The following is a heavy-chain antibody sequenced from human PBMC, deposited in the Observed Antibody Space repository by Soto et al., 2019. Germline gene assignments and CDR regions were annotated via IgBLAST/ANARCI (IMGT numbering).Heavy chain of an antibody. D-gene: IGHD3-3*02. J-gene: IGHJ4*01. CDR2: IYYSGST. Sequence: SETLSLTCTVSGGSISSSSYYWGWIRQPPGKGLEWIGSIYYSGSTYYNPSLKSRVTISVDTSKNQFSLKLSSVTAADTAVYYCARCGTTPCLERLLPLWHFDYWCQGTLVTVSS. V-gene: IGHV4-39*01. CDR1: GGSISSSSYY. CDR3: ARCGTTPCLERLLPLWHFDY.